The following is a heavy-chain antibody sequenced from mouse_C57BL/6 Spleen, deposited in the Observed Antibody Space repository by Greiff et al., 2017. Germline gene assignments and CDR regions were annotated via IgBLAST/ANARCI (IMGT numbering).Heavy chain of an antibody. Sequence: DVKLVESGGGLVKPGGSLKLSCAASGFTFSSYAMSWVRQTPEKRLEWVATISDGGSYTYYPDNVKGRFTISRDNAKNNLYLQMSHLKSEDTAMYYCARKGEEGPWFAYWGQGTLVTVSA. CDR2: ISDGGSYT. J-gene: IGHJ3*01. V-gene: IGHV5-4*03. CDR1: GFTFSSYA. CDR3: ARKGEEGPWFAY. D-gene: IGHD3-3*01.